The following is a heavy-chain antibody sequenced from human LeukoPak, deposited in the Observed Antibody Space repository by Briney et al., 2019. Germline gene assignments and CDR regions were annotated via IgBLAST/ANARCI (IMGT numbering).Heavy chain of an antibody. J-gene: IGHJ4*02. CDR2: IYHSGST. Sequence: SETLSLTCAVSGYSISSGYYWGWIRQPPGKGLEWIGSIYHSGSTYYNPSLKSRVTISVDTSKNQFSLKLSSVTSADTAVYYCAREHTSGTQGLDYWGRGTLVTVSS. V-gene: IGHV4-38-2*02. D-gene: IGHD3-10*01. CDR1: GYSISSGYY. CDR3: AREHTSGTQGLDY.